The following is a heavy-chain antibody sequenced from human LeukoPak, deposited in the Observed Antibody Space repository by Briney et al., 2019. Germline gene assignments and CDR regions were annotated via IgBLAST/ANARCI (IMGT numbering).Heavy chain of an antibody. CDR1: GGSISSSSYY. D-gene: IGHD3-3*01. V-gene: IGHV4-39*07. Sequence: PSETLSLTCTVSGGSISSSSYYRGWIRQPPGKGLEWIGSIYYSGSTYYNPSLKSRVTISVDTSKNQFSLKLSSVTAADTAVYYCASWRRTLDYFDYWGQGTLVTVSS. CDR3: ASWRRTLDYFDY. CDR2: IYYSGST. J-gene: IGHJ4*02.